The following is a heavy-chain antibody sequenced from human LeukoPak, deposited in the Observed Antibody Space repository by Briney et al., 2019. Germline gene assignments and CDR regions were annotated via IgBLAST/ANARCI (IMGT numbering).Heavy chain of an antibody. CDR2: IYYSGST. CDR1: GYSISSGYF. V-gene: IGHV4-61*01. Sequence: SETLSLTCTVSGYSISSGYFWGWIRQPPGKGLEWIGYIYYSGSTNYNPSLKSRVTISVDTSKNQFSLKLSSVTAADTAVYYCARQLSSGSYKPAHLDYWGQGTLVTVSS. CDR3: ARQLSSGSYKPAHLDY. J-gene: IGHJ4*02. D-gene: IGHD1-26*01.